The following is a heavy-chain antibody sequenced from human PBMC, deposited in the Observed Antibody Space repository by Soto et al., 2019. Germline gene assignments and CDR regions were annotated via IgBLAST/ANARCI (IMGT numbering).Heavy chain of an antibody. V-gene: IGHV1-69*06. CDR2: IIPIFGTA. J-gene: IGHJ4*02. D-gene: IGHD2-15*01. CDR3: ARVFGYCSGGSCLYYFDY. CDR1: GGTFSSYA. Sequence: QVQLVQSGAEVKKPGSSVKVSCKASGGTFSSYAISWVRQAPGQGLEWMGGIIPIFGTANYAQKFQGRVTITADKSTSTAYMELGSLRSEDTAVYYCARVFGYCSGGSCLYYFDYWGQGTLVTVSS.